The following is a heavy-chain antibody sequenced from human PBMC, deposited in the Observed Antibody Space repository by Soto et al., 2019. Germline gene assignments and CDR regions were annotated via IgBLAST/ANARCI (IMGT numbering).Heavy chain of an antibody. CDR3: ARSDSSGNTRDYFAH. J-gene: IGHJ4*02. Sequence: SETLSLTCTVSGGSISSGAYYWTWIRQHPGKGLEWIGYIYSTESTNYNPSLKSRVTISVDMSASQFSLKLSSVTVADTAVYYCARSDSSGNTRDYFAHWGQCTLVIVAA. D-gene: IGHD3-22*01. V-gene: IGHV4-31*03. CDR1: GGSISSGAYY. CDR2: IYSTEST.